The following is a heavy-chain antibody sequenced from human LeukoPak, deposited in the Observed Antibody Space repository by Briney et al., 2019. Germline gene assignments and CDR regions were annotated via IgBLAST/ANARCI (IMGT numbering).Heavy chain of an antibody. Sequence: GESLKISCKGFGYSFSNYWIGWVRQMPGKGLEWMGIIYPGDSDTRYSPSFQGQVTISADKSISTAYLQWSSLKASDTAMYYCARQGKDSSGYHYSLDYYGMDVWGQGTTVTVSS. CDR3: ARQGKDSSGYHYSLDYYGMDV. J-gene: IGHJ6*02. CDR2: IYPGDSDT. CDR1: GYSFSNYW. V-gene: IGHV5-51*01. D-gene: IGHD3-22*01.